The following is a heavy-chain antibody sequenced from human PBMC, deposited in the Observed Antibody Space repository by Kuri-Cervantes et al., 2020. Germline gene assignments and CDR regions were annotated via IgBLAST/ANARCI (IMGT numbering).Heavy chain of an antibody. CDR3: AKRAGGDWFDP. CDR1: GFTFSSYS. V-gene: IGHV3-23*01. CDR2: ISGSGGDT. Sequence: GESLKISCAASGFTFSSYSMNWVRQAPGKGLEWVSSISGSGGDTYYADSVKGRFTISRDNSKNTLYLQMNSLRAEDTAVYYCAKRAGGDWFDPWGQGTLVTVSS. J-gene: IGHJ5*02. D-gene: IGHD3-10*01.